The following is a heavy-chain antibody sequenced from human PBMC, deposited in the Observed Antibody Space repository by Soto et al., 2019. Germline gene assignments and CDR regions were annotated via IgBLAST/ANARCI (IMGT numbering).Heavy chain of an antibody. CDR2: IYYSGST. J-gene: IGHJ4*02. CDR1: GGSISSGSYY. Sequence: TLSLTCTVSGGSISSGSYYWSWIRQHPGKGLEWIGYIYYSGSTYYNPSLKSRVTISGDTSKNQFSLKLGSVTAADTAVYYCARVYDASGYPHFDYWGQGTLVTVSS. V-gene: IGHV4-31*03. CDR3: ARVYDASGYPHFDY. D-gene: IGHD5-12*01.